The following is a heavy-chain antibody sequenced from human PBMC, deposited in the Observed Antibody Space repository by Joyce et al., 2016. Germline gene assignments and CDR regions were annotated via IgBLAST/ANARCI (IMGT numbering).Heavy chain of an antibody. CDR2: IFPGDSDT. V-gene: IGHV5-51*01. CDR1: GYSFTNSW. J-gene: IGHJ4*02. D-gene: IGHD3-10*01. CDR3: ARNYYGSGSYYRAFDY. Sequence: EVQLVQSGAEVKKPGESLNISCKASGYSFTNSWIGWVRQMPGKGLDWMGIIFPGDSDTRYSPSFQGQVTISADKSISTAYLQWSSLKASDTAMYYCARNYYGSGSYYRAFDYWGQGTLVTVSS.